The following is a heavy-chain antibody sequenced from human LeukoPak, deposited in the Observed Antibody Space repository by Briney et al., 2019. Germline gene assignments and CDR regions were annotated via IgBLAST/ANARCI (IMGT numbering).Heavy chain of an antibody. V-gene: IGHV4-39*07. CDR2: IYYSGST. J-gene: IGHJ4*02. D-gene: IGHD6-19*01. Sequence: SETLSLTCTVSGDSISSSFYYWGWIRQPPGKGLEWIGSIYYSGSTYYNPSLKSRVTISVDTSKNQFSLKLSSVTAADTAVYYCIAVARQFDYWGQGTLVTVSS. CDR3: IAVARQFDY. CDR1: GDSISSSFYY.